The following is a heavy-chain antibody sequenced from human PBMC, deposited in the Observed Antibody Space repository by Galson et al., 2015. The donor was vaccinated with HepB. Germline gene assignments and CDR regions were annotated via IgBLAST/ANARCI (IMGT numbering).Heavy chain of an antibody. CDR3: ARYYGDYAAFDI. D-gene: IGHD4-17*01. J-gene: IGHJ3*02. CDR1: GIGFSSHG. Sequence: SLRLSCAASGIGFSSHGMHWVRQAPGKGLEWVSVIWYDGSKKYYTQSVEGRFTISRDNSKNTLYLQMNSLRAEDTAVYYCARYYGDYAAFDIWGHGTWSPSLQ. V-gene: IGHV3-33*01. CDR2: IWYDGSKK.